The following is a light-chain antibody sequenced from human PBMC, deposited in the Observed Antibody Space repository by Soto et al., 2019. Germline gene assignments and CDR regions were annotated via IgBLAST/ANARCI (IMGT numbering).Light chain of an antibody. V-gene: IGLV1-47*01. Sequence: QSVLTQPPSASGTPGQRVTISCSGSSSHIGSNYVYWYQQLPGTAPKLLIYRNNQRPSVVPDRFSGSKSGTSASLAISGLRSEDEADYYCAAWDDSLSGRVFGGGTQLTVL. J-gene: IGLJ3*02. CDR2: RNN. CDR1: SSHIGSNY. CDR3: AAWDDSLSGRV.